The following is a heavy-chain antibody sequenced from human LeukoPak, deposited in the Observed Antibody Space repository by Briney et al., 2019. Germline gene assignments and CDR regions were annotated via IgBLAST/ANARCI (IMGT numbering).Heavy chain of an antibody. CDR1: GFTFSSYA. CDR2: ISGSGGST. D-gene: IGHD1-1*01. CDR3: AKRYTVIWFDP. Sequence: GGSLRLSCAASGFTFSSYAMSWVRQAPGRGLEWVSAISGSGGSTYYADSVKGRFTISRDNSKNTLYLQMNSLGAEDTAVYYCAKRYTVIWFDPWGQGTLVTVSS. V-gene: IGHV3-23*01. J-gene: IGHJ5*02.